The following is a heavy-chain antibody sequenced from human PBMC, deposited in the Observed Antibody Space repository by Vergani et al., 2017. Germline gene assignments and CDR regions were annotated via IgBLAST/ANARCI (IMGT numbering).Heavy chain of an antibody. CDR3: ATSITIFGVVISTDYYYGMDV. Sequence: QVQLVQSGAEVKKPGSSVKVSCKASGGTFSSYAISWVRQAPGQGLEWMGRIIPILGIANYAQKFQGRVTITADKSTSTAYMELISLRSEDTAVYYCATSITIFGVVISTDYYYGMDVWGQGTTVTVSS. V-gene: IGHV1-69*04. J-gene: IGHJ6*02. D-gene: IGHD3-3*01. CDR2: IIPILGIA. CDR1: GGTFSSYA.